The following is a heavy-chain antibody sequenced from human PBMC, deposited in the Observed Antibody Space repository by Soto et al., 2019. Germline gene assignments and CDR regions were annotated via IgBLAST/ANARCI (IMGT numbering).Heavy chain of an antibody. Sequence: PGGSLRLSCAASGFTFSNAWMNWVRQAPGKGLEWVGRIKSKTDGGTTDYAAPVKGRFTISRDDSKNTLYLQMNSLKTEDTAVFLCSPDARYGPFFGWFDPRGQGTLVTVSS. V-gene: IGHV3-15*07. CDR1: GFTFSNAW. D-gene: IGHD3-10*01. CDR2: IKSKTDGGTT. J-gene: IGHJ5*02. CDR3: SPDARYGPFFGWFDP.